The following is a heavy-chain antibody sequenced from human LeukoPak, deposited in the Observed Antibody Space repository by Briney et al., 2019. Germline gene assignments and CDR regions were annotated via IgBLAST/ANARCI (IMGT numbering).Heavy chain of an antibody. Sequence: GGSLRLSCAASGFTVSSNYMSWVRQAPGRGLEWVSVFYSGGSTYYADSVKGRVTISRDNSKNTLYLQMNSVRAEDTAVYYCAREGGGCSGWGRYFDYWGQGTLVTVSS. J-gene: IGHJ4*02. CDR1: GFTVSSNY. CDR3: AREGGGCSGWGRYFDY. D-gene: IGHD6-19*01. V-gene: IGHV3-53*01. CDR2: FYSGGST.